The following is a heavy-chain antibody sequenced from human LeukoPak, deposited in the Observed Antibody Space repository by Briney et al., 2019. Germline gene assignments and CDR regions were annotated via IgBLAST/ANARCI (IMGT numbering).Heavy chain of an antibody. D-gene: IGHD2-15*01. CDR2: ISGSGGST. Sequence: GGSLRLSCAASGFTFSSYAMSWVRQAPGKGLEWVSAISGSGGSTYYADSVKGRFTISRDNSKNTLYLQMNGLRAEDTAVYYCAKRRVDYYYYYGMDVWGQGTTVTVSS. CDR1: GFTFSSYA. J-gene: IGHJ6*02. V-gene: IGHV3-23*01. CDR3: AKRRVDYYYYYGMDV.